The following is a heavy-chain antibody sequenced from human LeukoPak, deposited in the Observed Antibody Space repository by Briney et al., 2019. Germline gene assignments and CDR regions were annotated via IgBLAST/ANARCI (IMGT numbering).Heavy chain of an antibody. Sequence: ASVKVSCKASGYTFTSYGISWVRQAPGQGLEWMGWISAYNGNTNYAQELQGRVTMTTDTSTSTAYMELRSLRSDDTAVYYCARFIPIPRFSSGSYSDYWGQGTLVTVSS. CDR1: GYTFTSYG. D-gene: IGHD1-26*01. J-gene: IGHJ4*02. V-gene: IGHV1-18*01. CDR2: ISAYNGNT. CDR3: ARFIPIPRFSSGSYSDY.